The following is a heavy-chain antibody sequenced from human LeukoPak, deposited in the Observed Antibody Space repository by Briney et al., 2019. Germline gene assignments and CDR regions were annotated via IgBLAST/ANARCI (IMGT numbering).Heavy chain of an antibody. J-gene: IGHJ4*02. CDR1: GGSISSYY. CDR3: ARHPSAMANSYC. V-gene: IGHV4-59*08. D-gene: IGHD2-2*01. Sequence: SETLSLTCTVSGGSISSYYWSWIRQSSGRGLEWIGYIFYSGSTNYNPSLRSRVTMSVDTSKNQFSLNLRSETAADTAVYYCARHPSAMANSYCWGQGTLVTLSS. CDR2: IFYSGST.